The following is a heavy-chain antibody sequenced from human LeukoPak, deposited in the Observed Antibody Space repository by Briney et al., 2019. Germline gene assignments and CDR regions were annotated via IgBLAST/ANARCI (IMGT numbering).Heavy chain of an antibody. J-gene: IGHJ6*02. V-gene: IGHV3-53*01. CDR2: IYSGGST. Sequence: PGGSLRLSCAASGFTVSSNYMSWVRQAPGKGLEWVSVIYSGGSTYYADSVKGRFTISRDNSKNTLYLQMNSLRAEDTAVYYCAKDLFGGGYDFWSGCYTAGSGYYYGMDVWGQGTTVTVSS. CDR1: GFTVSSNY. CDR3: AKDLFGGGYDFWSGCYTAGSGYYYGMDV. D-gene: IGHD3-3*01.